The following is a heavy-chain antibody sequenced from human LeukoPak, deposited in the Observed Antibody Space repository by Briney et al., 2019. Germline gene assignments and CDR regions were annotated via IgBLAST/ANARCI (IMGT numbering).Heavy chain of an antibody. CDR3: ARESVDIVATIFDY. J-gene: IGHJ4*02. CDR2: IYYNGRT. Sequence: SETLSLTCTVSGGSISSSSYYWGLIRQPPGKGLEWIGNIYYNGRTSNNPSLTSRVTISVDTSRNQFSLKLNSVTAADTAVYYCARESVDIVATIFDYWGQGTLVTVSS. CDR1: GGSISSSSYY. D-gene: IGHD5-12*01. V-gene: IGHV4-39*07.